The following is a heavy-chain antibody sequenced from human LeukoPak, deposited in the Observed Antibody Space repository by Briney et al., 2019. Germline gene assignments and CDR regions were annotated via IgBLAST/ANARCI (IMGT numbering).Heavy chain of an antibody. J-gene: IGHJ4*02. Sequence: GASVTVSFKASGYTFTSYGISWVRQAPGQGLEWMGWISAYNGNTNYAQKLQGRVTITTDTSTSTAYMELRSLRSDYTAVYYFARVGYYDRSGYYTDWGQGTLVTVSS. V-gene: IGHV1-18*01. CDR1: GYTFTSYG. CDR3: ARVGYYDRSGYYTD. D-gene: IGHD3-22*01. CDR2: ISAYNGNT.